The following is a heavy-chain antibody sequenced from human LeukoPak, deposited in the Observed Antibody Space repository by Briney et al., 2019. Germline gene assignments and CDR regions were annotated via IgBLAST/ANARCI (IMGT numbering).Heavy chain of an antibody. J-gene: IGHJ4*02. D-gene: IGHD3-16*01. V-gene: IGHV1-69*04. CDR3: AREGFGEWEQLPFEH. Sequence: EASVKVSCKASGGTFSTHPISWVRQAPGQGLEWMGKIIPILGMANYAQKFQGRVTITAEESTSTVYMDLSSLTSEDTAVYYCAREGFGEWEQLPFEHWGQGTLVSVSS. CDR1: GGTFSTHP. CDR2: IIPILGMA.